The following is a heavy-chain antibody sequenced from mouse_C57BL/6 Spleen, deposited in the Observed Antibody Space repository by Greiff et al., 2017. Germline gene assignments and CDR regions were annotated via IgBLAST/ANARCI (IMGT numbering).Heavy chain of an antibody. D-gene: IGHD1-1*01. V-gene: IGHV1-7*01. CDR1: GYTFTSYW. CDR3: AGDAPQTTVVNSFAY. J-gene: IGHJ3*01. CDR2: INPSSGYT. Sequence: VQLQQSGAELAKPGASVKLSCKASGYTFTSYWMHWVKQRPGQGLEWIGYINPSSGYTKYNQKFKDKATLTADKSSSTAYMQLSSLTYEDSAVYYCAGDAPQTTVVNSFAYWGQGTLVTVSA.